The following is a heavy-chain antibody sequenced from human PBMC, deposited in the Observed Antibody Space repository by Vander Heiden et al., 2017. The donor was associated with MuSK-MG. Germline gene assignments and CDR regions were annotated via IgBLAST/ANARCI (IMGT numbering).Heavy chain of an antibody. CDR3: ARANYGDFRRRHFDY. CDR2: LYHRGDT. Sequence: QVQLLASGPGRVRPSETLSRTCAVSGYSISSGYVWAWIRQPPGKGLEWMASLYHRGDTHYNPPLKSRVTISLATAKNQSSLRLSSVTAADTAEYYCARANYGDFRRRHFDYWGQGTLVTVSS. J-gene: IGHJ4*02. V-gene: IGHV4-38-2*01. D-gene: IGHD4-17*01. CDR1: GYSISSGYV.